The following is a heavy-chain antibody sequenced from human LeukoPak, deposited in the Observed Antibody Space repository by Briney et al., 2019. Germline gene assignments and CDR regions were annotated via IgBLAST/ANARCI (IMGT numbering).Heavy chain of an antibody. Sequence: GGSLRLSCAASGFAFHTFNMNWIRQTPDKGLEWVSSISGTGRYIYYADSVKGRFTISRDNAKNSLYLQMNSLRAEDTALYYCVREVVAAQGFDLWGQGTRVTVSS. J-gene: IGHJ4*02. D-gene: IGHD6-19*01. CDR1: GFAFHTFN. CDR2: ISGTGRYI. CDR3: VREVVAAQGFDL. V-gene: IGHV3-21*06.